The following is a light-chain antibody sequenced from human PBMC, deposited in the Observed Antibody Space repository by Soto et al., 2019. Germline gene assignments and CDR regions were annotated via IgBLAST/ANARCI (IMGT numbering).Light chain of an antibody. CDR1: SSDIGGHNY. CDR2: DVS. CDR3: SSYATSGTPYV. V-gene: IGLV2-14*01. Sequence: QSALTQPASVSGSPGQSITISCTGSSSDIGGHNYVSWYQQHPGKAPKLIIFDVSSRPSGVSNRFSGSKSGNTASLTISGLQAEDEADYYCSSYATSGTPYVFATRTKVTVL. J-gene: IGLJ1*01.